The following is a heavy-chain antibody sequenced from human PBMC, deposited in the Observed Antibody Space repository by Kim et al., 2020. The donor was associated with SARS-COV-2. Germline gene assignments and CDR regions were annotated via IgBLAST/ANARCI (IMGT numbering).Heavy chain of an antibody. D-gene: IGHD1-1*01. J-gene: IGHJ4*02. CDR2: INHSGST. CDR1: GGSFSGYY. Sequence: SETLSLTCAVYGGSFSGYYWSWIRQPPGKGLEWIGEINHSGSTNYNPSLKSRVTISVDTSKNQFSLKLSSVTAADTAVYYCARGLPELAPGADYWGQGTLVTVSS. V-gene: IGHV4-34*01. CDR3: ARGLPELAPGADY.